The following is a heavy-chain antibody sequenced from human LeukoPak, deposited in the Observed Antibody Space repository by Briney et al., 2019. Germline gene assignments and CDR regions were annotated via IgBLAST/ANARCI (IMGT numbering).Heavy chain of an antibody. CDR3: ARHADSGTYPLDY. J-gene: IGHJ4*02. CDR2: NSYSGST. CDR1: GGSTSSYS. Sequence: SETLSLTCTASGGSTSSYSWSWIRQPPRKGLEWIGYNSYSGSTNYSPSLKSRVTISVDTSKNQFSLKLTSVTAADTAVYYCARHADSGTYPLDYWGQGTLVTVSS. V-gene: IGHV4-59*08. D-gene: IGHD1-26*01.